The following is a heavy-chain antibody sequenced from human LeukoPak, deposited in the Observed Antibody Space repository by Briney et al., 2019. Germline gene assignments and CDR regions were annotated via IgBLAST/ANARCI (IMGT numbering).Heavy chain of an antibody. CDR3: AKGDSSGYYRTFDY. D-gene: IGHD3-22*01. CDR2: ISGSGGST. V-gene: IGHV3-23*01. CDR1: GFTFSSYS. J-gene: IGHJ4*02. Sequence: PGGSLRLSCAASGFTFSSYSMNWVRQAPGKGLEWVSAISGSGGSTYYADSVKGRFTISRDNSKNTLYLQMNSLRAEDTAVYYCAKGDSSGYYRTFDYWGQGTLVTVSS.